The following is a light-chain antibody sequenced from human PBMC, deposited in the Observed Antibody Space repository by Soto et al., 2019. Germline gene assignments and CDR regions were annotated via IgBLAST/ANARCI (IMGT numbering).Light chain of an antibody. V-gene: IGLV2-14*03. CDR2: DVS. CDR1: SSDVGDYDY. CDR3: SSYASTSPL. Sequence: QSALTQRASVSGSPGQSITISCTGTSSDVGDYDYVSWYQQHPGKATKLMIYDVSNRPSGVSTRFSGSKSGNTASLTISGLQAEDEADYYCSSYASTSPLLGGETKLTVL. J-gene: IGLJ2*01.